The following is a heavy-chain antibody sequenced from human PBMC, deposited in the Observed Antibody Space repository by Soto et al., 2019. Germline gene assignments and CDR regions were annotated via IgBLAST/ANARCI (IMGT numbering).Heavy chain of an antibody. Sequence: QVQLVQSGAEVKKPGASVKVSCKASGYTFTGYYMHWVRQAPGQGLEWMGWINPIFGTANYAQKFQGRVTITADESTSTAYMELGSLRSEDTAVYYCARMNYYDSSGYRQADDYWGQGTLVTVSS. V-gene: IGHV1-69*01. CDR1: GYTFTGYY. D-gene: IGHD3-22*01. J-gene: IGHJ4*02. CDR2: INPIFGTA. CDR3: ARMNYYDSSGYRQADDY.